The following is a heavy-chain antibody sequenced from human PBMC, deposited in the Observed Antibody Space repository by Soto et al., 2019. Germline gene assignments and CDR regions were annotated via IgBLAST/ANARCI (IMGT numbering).Heavy chain of an antibody. CDR3: ARKSKGIAAGVGVFDP. Sequence: ASVKVSCKASGGTFSSYAISWVRQAPGQGLEWMGGIIPIFGTTNYAQKFQGRVTITADKSTSTAYMELSSLRSEDTAVYYCARKSKGIAAGVGVFDPWGQGTLVTVSS. V-gene: IGHV1-69*06. CDR2: IIPIFGTT. J-gene: IGHJ5*02. CDR1: GGTFSSYA. D-gene: IGHD6-13*01.